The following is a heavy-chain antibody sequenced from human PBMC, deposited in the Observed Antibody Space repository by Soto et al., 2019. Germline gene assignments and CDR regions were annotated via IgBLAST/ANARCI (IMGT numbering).Heavy chain of an antibody. CDR3: ARDAIAMVRGTNNWFDP. Sequence: EVQLLESGGGLVQPGGSLRLSCAASGFTFSNHAMSWVRQAPGKGLEWVSAISGNGISTYYAASVRGRFTISRDHSKNTLYLQMNRLRADDTAVYYCARDAIAMVRGTNNWFDPWGQGTLVTVST. CDR2: ISGNGIST. D-gene: IGHD3-10*01. CDR1: GFTFSNHA. J-gene: IGHJ5*02. V-gene: IGHV3-23*01.